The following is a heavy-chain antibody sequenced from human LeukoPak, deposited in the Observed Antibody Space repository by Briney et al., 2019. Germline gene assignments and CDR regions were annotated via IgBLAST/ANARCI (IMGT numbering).Heavy chain of an antibody. J-gene: IGHJ6*03. Sequence: ASVKVSCKASGGTFSSYAISWVRQAPGQGLECLGGINTNTGNPTYAQGFKGRYVFSFDTSVSMAYLQITSLTAEDTAIYYCARSRRVVVASSLNAADDYYYYMDVWGKGTTVTVSS. CDR2: INTNTGNP. CDR3: ARSRRVVVASSLNAADDYYYYMDV. D-gene: IGHD2-15*01. V-gene: IGHV7-4-1*04. CDR1: GGTFSSYA.